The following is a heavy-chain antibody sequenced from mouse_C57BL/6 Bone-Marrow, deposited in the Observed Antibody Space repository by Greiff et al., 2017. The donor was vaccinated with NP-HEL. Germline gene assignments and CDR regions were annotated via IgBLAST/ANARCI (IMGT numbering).Heavy chain of an antibody. CDR3: ATTGTGY. D-gene: IGHD4-1*02. CDR2: ISSGSSTI. Sequence: EVKLVESGGGLVKPGGFLKLSCAASGFTFSDYGMHWVRQAPEKGLEWVAYISSGSSTIYYADTVKGRFTISRDNAKNTLFLQMTSLRSEDTAMYYCATTGTGYWGQGTTLTVSS. CDR1: GFTFSDYG. V-gene: IGHV5-17*01. J-gene: IGHJ2*01.